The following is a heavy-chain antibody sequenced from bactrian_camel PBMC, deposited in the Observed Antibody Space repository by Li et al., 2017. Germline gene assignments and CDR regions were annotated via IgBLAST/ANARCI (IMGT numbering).Heavy chain of an antibody. Sequence: HVQLVESGGGTAQAGRSLRLSCAASGSKISNYCMGWFRQAPGKERELVGSVGTDGTTTYADSMKGRFTISRDNAANTMLLQMNSLEPEDTTVYYCAAEMYYWGESFSLCPVSFGHWGQGTQVTVS. J-gene: IGHJ4*01. V-gene: IGHV3S53*01. D-gene: IGHD3*01. CDR3: AAEMYYWGESFSLCPVSFGH. CDR1: GSKISNYC. CDR2: VGTDGTT.